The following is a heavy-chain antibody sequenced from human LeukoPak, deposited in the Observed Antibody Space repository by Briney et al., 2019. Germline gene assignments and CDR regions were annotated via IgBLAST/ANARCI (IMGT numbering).Heavy chain of an antibody. CDR3: ARGVRGYSGYDPFDC. J-gene: IGHJ4*02. V-gene: IGHV1-69*05. Sequence: GASVKVSCKASGGTFSSYAISWVRQAPGQGLEWMGGIIPIFGTANYAQKFQGRVTITTDESTSTAYMELSSLRSEDTAVYYCARGVRGYSGYDPFDCWGQGTLVTVSS. CDR2: IIPIFGTA. CDR1: GGTFSSYA. D-gene: IGHD5-12*01.